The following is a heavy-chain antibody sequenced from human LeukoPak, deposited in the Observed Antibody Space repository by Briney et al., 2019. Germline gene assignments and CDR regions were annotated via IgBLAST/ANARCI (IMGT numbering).Heavy chain of an antibody. V-gene: IGHV4-34*01. CDR2: INHSGST. CDR1: GGSFSGYY. Sequence: SETLSLTCAVYGGSFSGYYWSWIRQPPGKGLEWIGEINHSGSTNYNPSLKSRVTISVDTSKNQFSLKLSSVTAADTAVYYCARPKYYDFWSGYDIWGQGTMVTVSS. CDR3: ARPKYYDFWSGYDI. J-gene: IGHJ3*02. D-gene: IGHD3-3*01.